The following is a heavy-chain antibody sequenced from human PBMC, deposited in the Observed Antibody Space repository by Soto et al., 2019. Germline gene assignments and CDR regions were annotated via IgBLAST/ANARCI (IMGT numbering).Heavy chain of an antibody. D-gene: IGHD5-12*01. Sequence: GGSLRLSCAASGFTFSSDSMNWVRQAPGKGLEWVSYISSSSSTIYYADSVKGRFTISRDNAKNSLYLQMNSLRAEDTAVYYCARQTTIPFYYYYYGMDVWGQGTTVTVSS. CDR3: ARQTTIPFYYYYYGMDV. J-gene: IGHJ6*02. V-gene: IGHV3-48*01. CDR2: ISSSSSTI. CDR1: GFTFSSDS.